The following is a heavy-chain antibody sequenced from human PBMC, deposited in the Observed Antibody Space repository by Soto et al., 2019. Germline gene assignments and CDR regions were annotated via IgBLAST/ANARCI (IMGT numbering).Heavy chain of an antibody. CDR1: GYSFTSYW. CDR2: IYPGDSDT. D-gene: IGHD2-2*01. J-gene: IGHJ3*02. CDR3: ASRDCSSTSCYLDAFDI. Sequence: GESLKISCKGSGYSFTSYWIGWERQMPGKGLEWMGIIYPGDSDTKYSPSFQGQVTISADKSISTAYLQWSSLKASDTAMYCCASRDCSSTSCYLDAFDIWGEGTMVAVSS. V-gene: IGHV5-51*01.